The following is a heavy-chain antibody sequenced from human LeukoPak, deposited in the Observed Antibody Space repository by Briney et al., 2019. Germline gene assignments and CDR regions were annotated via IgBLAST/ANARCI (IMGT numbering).Heavy chain of an antibody. CDR2: IYTSGST. D-gene: IGHD4/OR15-4a*01. J-gene: IGHJ1*01. CDR3: ARGPTYDYNQH. CDR1: GGSISSGSYY. Sequence: PSETLSLTCTVSGGSISSGSYYWSWIRQPAGKGLEWIGRIYTSGSTNYNPSLKSRITITVETSKNQFSLKLSSVTAADTAVYYCARGPTYDYNQHWGQGTLVTVSS. V-gene: IGHV4-61*02.